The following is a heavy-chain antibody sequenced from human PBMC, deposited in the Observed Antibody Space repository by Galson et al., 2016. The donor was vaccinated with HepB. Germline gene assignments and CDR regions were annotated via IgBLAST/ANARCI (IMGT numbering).Heavy chain of an antibody. V-gene: IGHV3-21*01. CDR3: AAWLLSGSYFLSAFDI. D-gene: IGHD1-26*01. Sequence: SLRLSCAASGFTFSSYSMNWVRQAPGKGLEWVSSISSSSSYIYYADSVKGRFTISRDNAKNSLYLQMNSLRAEDTAVYYCAAWLLSGSYFLSAFDIWGQGTMVTVSS. CDR2: ISSSSSYI. J-gene: IGHJ3*02. CDR1: GFTFSSYS.